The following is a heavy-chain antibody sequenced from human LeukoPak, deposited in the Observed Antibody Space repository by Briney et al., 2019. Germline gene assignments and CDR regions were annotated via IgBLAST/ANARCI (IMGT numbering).Heavy chain of an antibody. Sequence: GGSLRLSCSASGFTFSSYAMHWVRQAPGKGLQSVSAISSNGGITYYADSVKGRFTISRDNSKNTLYLQMSSLRAEDTAVYYCVRAGSGWFTFDYWGQGALVTVSS. J-gene: IGHJ4*02. CDR3: VRAGSGWFTFDY. V-gene: IGHV3-64D*06. CDR1: GFTFSSYA. D-gene: IGHD6-19*01. CDR2: ISSNGGIT.